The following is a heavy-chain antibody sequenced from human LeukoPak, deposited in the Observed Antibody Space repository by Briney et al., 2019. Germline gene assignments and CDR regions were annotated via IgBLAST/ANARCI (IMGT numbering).Heavy chain of an antibody. Sequence: SETLSLTCTVSGGSISSYYWSWIRQPPGKGLEWIGYIYYSGSTNYNPSLKSRVTISVDTSKNQFSLKLSSVTAADTAVYYCVRDNWNYGSSMDVWGQGTTVTVSS. D-gene: IGHD1-7*01. V-gene: IGHV4-59*01. CDR1: GGSISSYY. CDR3: VRDNWNYGSSMDV. J-gene: IGHJ6*02. CDR2: IYYSGST.